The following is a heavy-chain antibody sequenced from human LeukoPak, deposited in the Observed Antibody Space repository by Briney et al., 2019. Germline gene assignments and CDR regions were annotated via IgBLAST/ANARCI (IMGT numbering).Heavy chain of an antibody. CDR2: VGSPGET. Sequence: GGSLRLSCVASGFTFEICAMTLVRQAPGKGLEWVASVGSPGETYYAESVRGRFSVSRDNSQNTLYLQLNSLTAEDTAVYYCTKDATPGNSVWDYFSWWGQGTLVTVSS. V-gene: IGHV3-23*01. CDR3: TKDATPGNSVWDYFSW. J-gene: IGHJ4*02. CDR1: GFTFEICA. D-gene: IGHD3-16*01.